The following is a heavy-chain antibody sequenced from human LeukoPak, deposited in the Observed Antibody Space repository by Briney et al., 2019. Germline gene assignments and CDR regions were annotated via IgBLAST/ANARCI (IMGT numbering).Heavy chain of an antibody. V-gene: IGHV4-30-4*01. CDR3: ARAGEGYCSSTSCYTGGFDY. CDR2: IYYSGST. CDR1: GGSISSGDYC. D-gene: IGHD2-2*02. J-gene: IGHJ4*02. Sequence: PSETLSLTCTVSGGSISSGDYCWSWIRQPPGKGLEWIGYIYYSGSTYYNPSLKSRVTISVDTSKNQFSLKLSSVTAADTAVYYCARAGEGYCSSTSCYTGGFDYWGQGTLVTVSS.